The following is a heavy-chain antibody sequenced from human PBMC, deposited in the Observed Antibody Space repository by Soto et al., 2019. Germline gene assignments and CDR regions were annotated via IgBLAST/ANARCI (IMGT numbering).Heavy chain of an antibody. J-gene: IGHJ4*02. V-gene: IGHV3-23*01. CDR2: ITATNGNT. D-gene: IGHD4-4*01. CDR3: AKDEGTSSTVFDY. Sequence: GGSLRLSCVASGFTFRAYAMGWVRQAPGKGLEWVSSITATNGNTYYADSVRGRFTISRDNSRNSLFLQMNGLRPEDSALYYCAKDEGTSSTVFDYWGQGTLVTVSS. CDR1: GFTFRAYA.